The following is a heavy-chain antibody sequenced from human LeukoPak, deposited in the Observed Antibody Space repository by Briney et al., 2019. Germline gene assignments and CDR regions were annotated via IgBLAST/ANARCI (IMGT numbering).Heavy chain of an antibody. D-gene: IGHD6-6*01. CDR1: GYTFTIYG. J-gene: IGHJ5*02. CDR3: ARDREDRQLFP. CDR2: INPNSGGT. V-gene: IGHV1-2*02. Sequence: ASVKASCKTSGYTFTIYGLSWVRQAPGQGLEWMGWINPNSGGTNYAQKFQGRVTMTRDTSISTAYMELSRLRSDDTAVYYCARDREDRQLFPWGQGTLVTVSS.